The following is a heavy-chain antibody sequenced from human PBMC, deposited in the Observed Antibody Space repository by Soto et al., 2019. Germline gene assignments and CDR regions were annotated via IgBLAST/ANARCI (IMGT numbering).Heavy chain of an antibody. CDR3: ARRPVENGMDV. J-gene: IGHJ6*02. CDR2: IYYSGST. Sequence: SETLSLTCTVSGGSISSSSYYWGWIRQPPGKGLEWIGSIYYSGSTYYNPSLKSRVTISVDASKNQFSLKLSSVTAADTAVYYCARRPVENGMDVWGQGTTVTVSS. CDR1: GGSISSSSYY. V-gene: IGHV4-39*01.